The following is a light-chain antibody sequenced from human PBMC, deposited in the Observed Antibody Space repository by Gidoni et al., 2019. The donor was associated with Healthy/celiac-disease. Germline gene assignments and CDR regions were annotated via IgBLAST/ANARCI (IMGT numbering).Light chain of an antibody. CDR3: SSYAGSYFVV. J-gene: IGLJ2*01. CDR1: SSDVGGYNY. CDR2: EVS. V-gene: IGLV2-8*01. Sequence: QSALTQPPSASGSPGPSVTISCTGTSSDVGGYNYVSWYQQHPGKAPKLMIYEVSKRPSGVPDRFFGSKSGNTASLTVSGLQAEDEADYYCSSYAGSYFVVFGGGTKLTVL.